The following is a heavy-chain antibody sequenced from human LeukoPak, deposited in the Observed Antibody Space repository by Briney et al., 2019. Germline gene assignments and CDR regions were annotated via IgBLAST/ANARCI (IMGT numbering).Heavy chain of an antibody. D-gene: IGHD2-2*01. CDR2: IYSRVT. CDR3: ARDLYCSSTSCHDY. V-gene: IGHV4-4*07. CDR1: GGSISNYY. Sequence: SETLSLTCTVSGGSISNYYLSWIRQPAGKGLEWIGRIYSRVTTYNPSLKSRVTMSADTSRNHVSLTLNSVTAADTAVYYCARDLYCSSTSCHDYWGQGTLVTVSS. J-gene: IGHJ4*02.